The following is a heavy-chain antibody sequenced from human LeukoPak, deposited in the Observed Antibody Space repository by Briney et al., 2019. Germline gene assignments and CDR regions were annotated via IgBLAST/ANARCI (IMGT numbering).Heavy chain of an antibody. CDR2: INGYGSST. Sequence: GGSLRLSCAASGFTFVAYWMHWVRQAPGKGLVWVSRINGYGSSTDFADSVKGRFTISRDNAKNTLYLQMNSLRAEDTAVYYCARDAPGNTALDYWGQGTLVTVSS. J-gene: IGHJ4*02. V-gene: IGHV3-74*01. CDR3: ARDAPGNTALDY. CDR1: GFTFVAYW. D-gene: IGHD5-18*01.